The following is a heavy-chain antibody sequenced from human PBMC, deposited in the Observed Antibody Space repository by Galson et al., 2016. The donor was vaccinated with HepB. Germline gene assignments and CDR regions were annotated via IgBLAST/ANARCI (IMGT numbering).Heavy chain of an antibody. CDR1: GFTFSNYG. D-gene: IGHD1-26*01. CDR2: ISRSGDST. V-gene: IGHV3-23*01. CDR3: VQGSTAPAV. J-gene: IGHJ6*04. Sequence: SLRLSCAASGFTFSNYGMTWVRQAPGNGLEVVSRISRSGDSTDYADSVKGRFTISRDNSKNTLSLQMNSLTADDTAIYYCVQGSTAPAVWGKGTTVTVSS.